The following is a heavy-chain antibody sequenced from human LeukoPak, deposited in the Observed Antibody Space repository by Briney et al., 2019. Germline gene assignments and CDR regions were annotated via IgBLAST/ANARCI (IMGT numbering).Heavy chain of an antibody. D-gene: IGHD3-22*01. V-gene: IGHV4-61*01. J-gene: IGHJ4*02. CDR3: ARHGARVYDSSGYYADY. CDR1: GGSVNSGSYY. Sequence: SETLSLTCTVSGGSVNSGSYYWSWIRQPPGKGLEWIGYIYYSGSTNYNPSLKSRVTISVDTSKNQFSLKLSSVTAADTAVYYCARHGARVYDSSGYYADYWGQGTLVTVSS. CDR2: IYYSGST.